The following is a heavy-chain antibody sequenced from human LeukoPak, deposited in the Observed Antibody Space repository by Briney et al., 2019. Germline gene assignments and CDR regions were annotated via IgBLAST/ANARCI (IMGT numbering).Heavy chain of an antibody. CDR1: GFTVSSTY. J-gene: IGHJ4*02. V-gene: IGHV3-15*01. Sequence: GGSLRLSCAASGFTVSSTYMSWVRQAPGKGLEWVGRIKTNAEGGTLDYTAPVKGRFTISRDDSKNTLYLQMDSLEVEDTGMYYCTTGIDDEGGYWGQGTLVTVSS. CDR2: IKTNAEGGTL. CDR3: TTGIDDEGGY. D-gene: IGHD3-3*02.